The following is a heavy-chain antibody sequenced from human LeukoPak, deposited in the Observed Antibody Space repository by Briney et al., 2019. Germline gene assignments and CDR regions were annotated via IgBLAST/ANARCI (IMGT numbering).Heavy chain of an antibody. CDR3: ARSAGYCSSTSCYFYYFDY. CDR1: GFTFSSYW. V-gene: IGHV3-7*01. D-gene: IGHD2-2*01. Sequence: PGGSLRLPCAASGFTFSSYWMNWVRQAPGKGLEWVANIKQDGSEKSYLDSVKGRFTISRDNAKNSLYLQMNSLRAEDTAVYYCARSAGYCSSTSCYFYYFDYWGQGTLVTVSS. J-gene: IGHJ4*02. CDR2: IKQDGSEK.